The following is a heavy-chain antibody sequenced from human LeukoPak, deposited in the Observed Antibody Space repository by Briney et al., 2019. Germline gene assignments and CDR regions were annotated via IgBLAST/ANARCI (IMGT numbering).Heavy chain of an antibody. D-gene: IGHD2-2*01. Sequence: GGSLRLSGAASGFTFSSYSMNWVRQAPGKGLEWVSSISSSSSYIYYADSVKGRFTISRDNAKNSLYLQMNSLRAEDTAVYYCARARRKYCSSTSCYSYWFDPWGQGTLVTVSS. J-gene: IGHJ5*02. CDR3: ARARRKYCSSTSCYSYWFDP. CDR1: GFTFSSYS. V-gene: IGHV3-21*01. CDR2: ISSSSSYI.